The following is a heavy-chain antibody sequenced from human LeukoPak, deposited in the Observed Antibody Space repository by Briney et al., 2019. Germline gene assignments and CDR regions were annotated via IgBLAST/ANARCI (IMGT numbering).Heavy chain of an antibody. V-gene: IGHV3-30*02. CDR1: GFTFSSYG. CDR2: IRYDGSNK. J-gene: IGHJ3*01. Sequence: GGSLRLSCAASGFTFSSYGMHWVRQAPGKGLEWVAFIRYDGSNKYYADSVKGRFTISRDNSKNTLYLQMNSLRAEDTAVYYCARGEEHAFDLWGQGTMVTVS. CDR3: ARGEEHAFDL. D-gene: IGHD1-26*01.